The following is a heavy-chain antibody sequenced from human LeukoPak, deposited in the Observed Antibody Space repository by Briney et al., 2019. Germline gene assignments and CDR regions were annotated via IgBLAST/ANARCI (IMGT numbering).Heavy chain of an antibody. CDR3: AREYSGYDRAHFDY. D-gene: IGHD5-12*01. Sequence: GASVKVSCKASGYTFTSYGISWVRQAPGQGLEWMGWISAYNGNTNYAQKLQGRVTMTTDTSTSTAYMELRSLRPDDTAVYYCAREYSGYDRAHFDYWGQGTLVTVSS. CDR2: ISAYNGNT. J-gene: IGHJ4*02. V-gene: IGHV1-18*01. CDR1: GYTFTSYG.